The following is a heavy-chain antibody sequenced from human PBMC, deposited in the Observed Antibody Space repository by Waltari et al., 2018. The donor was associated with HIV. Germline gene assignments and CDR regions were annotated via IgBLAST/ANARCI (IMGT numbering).Heavy chain of an antibody. CDR2: ISYDGSNK. V-gene: IGHV3-30*04. Sequence: QVQLVESGGGVVQPGRSLRLSCAASGFTFSSYAMPWVRQAPGKGLEWVAVISYDGSNKYYADSVKGRFTISRDNSKNTLYLQMNSLRAEDTAVYYCARVNAFDIWGQGTMVTVSS. CDR3: ARVNAFDI. J-gene: IGHJ3*02. CDR1: GFTFSSYA.